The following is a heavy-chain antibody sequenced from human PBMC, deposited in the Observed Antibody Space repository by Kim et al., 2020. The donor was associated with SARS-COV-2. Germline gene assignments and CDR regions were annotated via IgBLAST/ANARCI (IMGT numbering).Heavy chain of an antibody. D-gene: IGHD3-3*01. Sequence: GGSLRLSCTASGFTFGDYAMSWVRQAPGKGLEWVGFIRSKAYGGTTEYAASVKGRFTISRDDSKSIAYLQMNSLKTEDTAVYYCTRVAYYDFWSGRTRTARPGGPDYWGQGTLVTVSS. CDR2: IRSKAYGGTT. V-gene: IGHV3-49*04. J-gene: IGHJ4*02. CDR1: GFTFGDYA. CDR3: TRVAYYDFWSGRTRTARPGGPDY.